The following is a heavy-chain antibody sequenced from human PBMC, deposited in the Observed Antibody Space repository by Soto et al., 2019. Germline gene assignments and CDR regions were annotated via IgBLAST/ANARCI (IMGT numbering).Heavy chain of an antibody. CDR3: ASVFRGTSRDY. D-gene: IGHD3-10*01. CDR2: NDTSVSYT. V-gene: IGHV5-10-1*01. Sequence: PGESLKISCEGSGYSFTSYWISWVRQIPKKGLEWMGRNDTSVSYTHDCPAFQGHVTIPAQKSMRSASQQWSSLKASDAAIYYWASVFRGTSRDYWGQGTLVTVSS. CDR1: GYSFTSYW. J-gene: IGHJ4*02.